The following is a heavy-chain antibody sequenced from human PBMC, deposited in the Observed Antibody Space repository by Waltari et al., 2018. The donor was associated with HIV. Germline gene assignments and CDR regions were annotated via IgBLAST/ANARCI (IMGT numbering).Heavy chain of an antibody. D-gene: IGHD3-10*01. V-gene: IGHV3-15*01. CDR3: TTGHRGGPHSMDV. J-gene: IGHJ6*02. Sequence: EVRLVESGGGLVRPGGSLRLSCSASGFTFSSAWMRWVRQGPGEGRECIGRIKSNTDGETTDYAAPVKGRVTGSRDDSRNTLYLQMNSLKTEDTAVYYCTTGHRGGPHSMDVWGQGTTVTVSS. CDR2: IKSNTDGETT. CDR1: GFTFSSAW.